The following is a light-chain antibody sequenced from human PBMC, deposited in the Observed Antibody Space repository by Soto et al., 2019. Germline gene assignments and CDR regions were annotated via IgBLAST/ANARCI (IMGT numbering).Light chain of an antibody. CDR2: LGS. V-gene: IGKV2-28*01. CDR1: QSLLHSNGYNY. CDR3: MQALQTPYT. Sequence: DIVMTQSPLSLPVTPGEPASISCRSSQSLLHSNGYNYLGWYLQKPGQSPQLLIYLGSNRVSGVPDRFSGSGSGTDFTLKISRVEAEDVGVYYCMQALQTPYTFGQGTKLEIK. J-gene: IGKJ2*01.